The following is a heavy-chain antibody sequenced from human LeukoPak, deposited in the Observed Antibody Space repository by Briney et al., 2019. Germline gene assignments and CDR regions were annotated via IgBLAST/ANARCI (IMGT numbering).Heavy chain of an antibody. V-gene: IGHV3-23*01. CDR1: GFTFSSYA. D-gene: IGHD5-24*01. CDR3: ARDHNFKIDY. CDR2: ISGSGGST. Sequence: GGSLRLSCAASGFTFSSYAMSWVRQAPGKGLEWVSAISGSGGSTYYADSVKGRFTISTDNAKNTLYLQMNSLRAEDTAVYYCARDHNFKIDYWGQGTLVTVSS. J-gene: IGHJ4*02.